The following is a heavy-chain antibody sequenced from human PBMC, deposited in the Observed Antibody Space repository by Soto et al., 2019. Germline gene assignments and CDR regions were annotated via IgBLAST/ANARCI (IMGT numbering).Heavy chain of an antibody. CDR1: GGSGGSFSGYY. V-gene: IGHV4-34*01. CDR2: INHSGST. CDR3: AIYNYDSSGYYHYYYGMDV. J-gene: IGHJ6*02. D-gene: IGHD3-22*01. Sequence: SETLSLTCAVYGGSGGSFSGYYWSWIRQPPGKGLEWIGEINHSGSTNYNPSLKSRVTISVDTSKNQFSLKLSSVTAADTAVYYCAIYNYDSSGYYHYYYGMDVWGQGTTVTVSS.